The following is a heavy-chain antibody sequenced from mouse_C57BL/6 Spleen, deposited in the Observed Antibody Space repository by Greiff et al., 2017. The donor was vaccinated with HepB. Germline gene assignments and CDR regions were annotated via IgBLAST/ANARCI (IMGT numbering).Heavy chain of an antibody. Sequence: QVQLKESGAELVKPGASVKISCKASGYAFSSYWMNWVKQRPGKGLEWIGQIYPGDGDTNYNGKFKGKATLTADKSSSTAYMQLSSLTSEDSAVYFCARSTMVTPAYYYAMDYWGQGTSVTVSS. V-gene: IGHV1-80*01. CDR2: IYPGDGDT. D-gene: IGHD2-1*01. CDR1: GYAFSSYW. J-gene: IGHJ4*01. CDR3: ARSTMVTPAYYYAMDY.